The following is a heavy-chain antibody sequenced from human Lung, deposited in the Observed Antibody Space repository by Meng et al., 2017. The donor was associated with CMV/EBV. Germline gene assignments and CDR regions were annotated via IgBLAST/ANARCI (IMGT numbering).Heavy chain of an antibody. CDR1: GGSIGSGGYY. CDR3: AREAGRDGYATPKFDY. Sequence: VQLQEPGPRLVKPSHTLSLTCTVSGGSIGSGGYYWSWIRQHPGKGLEWIGYIYYTGSTFYNPSLKSRVTISVDTSKNQFSLKLIPATAADTAVYYCAREAGRDGYATPKFDYWGQGTLVTVSS. D-gene: IGHD5-24*01. CDR2: IYYTGST. J-gene: IGHJ4*02. V-gene: IGHV4-31*03.